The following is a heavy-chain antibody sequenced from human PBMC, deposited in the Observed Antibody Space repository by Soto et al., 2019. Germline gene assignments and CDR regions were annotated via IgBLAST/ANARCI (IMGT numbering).Heavy chain of an antibody. CDR2: ISAYNGNT. CDR3: ARDGAVKDLRSRYYGMDV. CDR1: GYTFTSYG. V-gene: IGHV1-18*01. Sequence: ASVKVSCKASGYTFTSYGISWVRQAPGQGLEWMGWISAYNGNTNYAQKLQGRVTMTTDTSTSTAYMELRSLRSDDTAVYYCARDGAVKDLRSRYYGMDVWGQGTTVTVSS. J-gene: IGHJ6*02. D-gene: IGHD4-17*01.